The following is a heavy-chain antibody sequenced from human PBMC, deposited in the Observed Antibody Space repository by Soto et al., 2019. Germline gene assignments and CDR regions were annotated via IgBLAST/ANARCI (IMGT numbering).Heavy chain of an antibody. D-gene: IGHD2-21*01. Sequence: SETLSLTCSVSGAALNSGNYYWSWIRQVPGKGLEWIGHIYVSGAVDYNASVRDRITISQDTSERQFSLNMSLVTAADTAVYYCARLRIATNNYKWFDPWGQGTLVTVSS. V-gene: IGHV4-31*02. CDR2: IYVSGAV. CDR1: GAALNSGNYY. CDR3: ARLRIATNNYKWFDP. J-gene: IGHJ5*02.